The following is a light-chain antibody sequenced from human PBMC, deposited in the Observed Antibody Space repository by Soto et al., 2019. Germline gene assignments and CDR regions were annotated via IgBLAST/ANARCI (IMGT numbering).Light chain of an antibody. CDR1: SSDVGSYNL. Sequence: QSALTQPASVSGSPGQSITISCTGTSSDVGSYNLVSWYQQRPGQAPKLIIYEGNKRPSGVSNRFSASKSANTASLTISGLQAEDEADYYCCSYAGSSTVYVFGTGTKLTV. CDR2: EGN. V-gene: IGLV2-23*01. CDR3: CSYAGSSTVYV. J-gene: IGLJ1*01.